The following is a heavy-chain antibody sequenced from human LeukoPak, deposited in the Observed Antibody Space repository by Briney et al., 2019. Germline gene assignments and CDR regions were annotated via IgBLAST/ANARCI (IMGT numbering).Heavy chain of an antibody. D-gene: IGHD2-2*01. J-gene: IGHJ5*02. V-gene: IGHV1-2*02. CDR3: ARESSCDTTSCQAPTDWFDP. Sequence: ASVQVSCKASGYTFTGYYIHWVRPAPGQGLEWMGWISPNSGGTNYAQKFQGRVTMTRDTSISTAYMELSRLRSDDTAVYYCARESSCDTTSCQAPTDWFDPWGQGTLVTVSS. CDR2: ISPNSGGT. CDR1: GYTFTGYY.